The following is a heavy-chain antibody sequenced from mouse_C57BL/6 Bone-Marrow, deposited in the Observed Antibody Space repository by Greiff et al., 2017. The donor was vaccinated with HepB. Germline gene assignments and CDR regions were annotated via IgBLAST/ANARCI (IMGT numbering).Heavy chain of an antibody. Sequence: QVQLQQPGAELVRPGTSVKLSCKASGYTFTSYWMHWVKQRPGQGLEWIGVIDPSDSYTNYNQKFKGKATLTVDTSSSTAYMQLSSLTSEDSAVYYCARTSLSWFAYWGQGTLVTVSA. V-gene: IGHV1-59*01. J-gene: IGHJ3*01. CDR2: IDPSDSYT. CDR1: GYTFTSYW. CDR3: ARTSLSWFAY. D-gene: IGHD3-1*01.